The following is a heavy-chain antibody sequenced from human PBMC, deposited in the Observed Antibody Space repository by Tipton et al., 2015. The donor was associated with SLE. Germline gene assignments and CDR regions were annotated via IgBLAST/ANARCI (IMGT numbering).Heavy chain of an antibody. CDR2: VYYSGST. CDR3: AREGVGLFAMDV. V-gene: IGHV4-30-4*01. Sequence: TLSLTCTVSGGSISSGDYYWSWIRQPPGKGLEWIGYVYYSGSTYYNPSLKSRVTISVDTSKNQFSLKLSSVTAADTAVYYCAREGVGLFAMDVWGQGTTVTVSS. J-gene: IGHJ6*02. CDR1: GGSISSGDYY. D-gene: IGHD3-3*01.